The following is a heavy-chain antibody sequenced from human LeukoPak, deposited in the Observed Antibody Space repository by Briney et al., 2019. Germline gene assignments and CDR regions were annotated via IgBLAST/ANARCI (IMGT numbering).Heavy chain of an antibody. V-gene: IGHV1-2*02. CDR2: INPNGGVT. J-gene: IGHJ4*02. CDR1: GYTFSGYN. Sequence: ASVKVSCKTSGYTFSGYNLHWVRQSPGQGLEWMGWINPNGGVTNYEQKFQGRVTLTSDTSISTVYMELTRLRSDDTAVYYCARMSTYYHTNGVWSWSPKGYDAPRGFDYWGQGTLVTVSS. D-gene: IGHD2-8*01. CDR3: ARMSTYYHTNGVWSWSPKGYDAPRGFDY.